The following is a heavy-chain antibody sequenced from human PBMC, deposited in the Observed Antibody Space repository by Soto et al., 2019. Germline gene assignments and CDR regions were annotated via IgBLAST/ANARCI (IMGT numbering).Heavy chain of an antibody. CDR1: GFTFSSYA. J-gene: IGHJ4*02. V-gene: IGHV3-23*01. D-gene: IGHD2-8*02. Sequence: GASLSLSRASSGFTFSSYAMNWVRQEPGKGLEWVSAISGSGGSTYYAGSVKGRFTISRDNSKHTLYLEMNSLRAEDTAMYYCASVNIIWSFHYWGQGPLVTVS. CDR3: ASVNIIWSFHY. CDR2: ISGSGGST.